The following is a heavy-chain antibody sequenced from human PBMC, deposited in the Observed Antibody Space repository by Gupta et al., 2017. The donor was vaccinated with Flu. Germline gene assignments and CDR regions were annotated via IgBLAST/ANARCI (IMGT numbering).Heavy chain of an antibody. CDR3: AKDLDAKYSQGLSDFGLNS. CDR2: ISFQVKNT. Sequence: QLVEAGGGEVKPGRSLRLSCAASGLTTSNSALHWVRQAPGKGLEGVAVISFQVKNTHYADSVKGRFTFSRYNSRNTVYLQINRLRPEDTATYYFAKDLDAKYSQGLSDFGLNSWGQGTLVTVSS. J-gene: IGHJ4*02. CDR1: GLTTSNSA. D-gene: IGHD2/OR15-2a*01. V-gene: IGHV3-30*18.